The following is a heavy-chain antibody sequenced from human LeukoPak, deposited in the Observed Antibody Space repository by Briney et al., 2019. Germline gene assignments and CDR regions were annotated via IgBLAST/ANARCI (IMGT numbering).Heavy chain of an antibody. J-gene: IGHJ4*02. V-gene: IGHV4-4*02. Sequence: SETLSLTCAVSGGSISSSNWWSWVRQPPGKGLEWIGEIYHSGSTNYNPSLKSRVTISVDKSKNQFSLKLSSVTAADTAVYYCARADGDYAETLDYWGQGTLVTVSS. CDR3: ARADGDYAETLDY. D-gene: IGHD4-17*01. CDR1: GGSISSSNW. CDR2: IYHSGST.